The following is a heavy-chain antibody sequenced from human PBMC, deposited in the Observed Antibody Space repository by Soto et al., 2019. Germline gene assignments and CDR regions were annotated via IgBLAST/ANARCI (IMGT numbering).Heavy chain of an antibody. CDR3: ARDLLGRSRAFDL. Sequence: PGGSLRLSCAATEFTVNTNQMSWVRQAPGKGLEWVSVIYGDGNAYYADSMKGRFTISRDNSKNTLYLQMNSLSAEDTAVYYCARDLLGRSRAFDLWGQGTMVTVSS. CDR2: IYGDGNA. V-gene: IGHV3-66*01. J-gene: IGHJ3*01. CDR1: EFTVNTNQ.